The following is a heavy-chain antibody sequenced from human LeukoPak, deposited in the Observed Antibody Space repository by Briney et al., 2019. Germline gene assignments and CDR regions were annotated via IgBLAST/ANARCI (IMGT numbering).Heavy chain of an antibody. Sequence: SETLSLTCAVSGGSISSSNWWSWVRQPPGKGLEWIGEIYHSGSTNYNPSLKSRVTISVDKSKNQFSLKLSSVAAADTAVYYCARDRYCSGGSCYRTYYYYMDVWGKGTTVTVSS. CDR2: IYHSGST. D-gene: IGHD2-15*01. CDR1: GGSISSSNW. J-gene: IGHJ6*03. V-gene: IGHV4-4*02. CDR3: ARDRYCSGGSCYRTYYYYMDV.